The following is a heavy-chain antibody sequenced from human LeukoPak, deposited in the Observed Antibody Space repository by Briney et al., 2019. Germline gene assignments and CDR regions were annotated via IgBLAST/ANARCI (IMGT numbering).Heavy chain of an antibody. CDR3: ARDHGWLATIMYPHY. D-gene: IGHD5-12*01. V-gene: IGHV3-11*01. J-gene: IGHJ4*02. Sequence: GGSLRLSCAASGFIFSDYYMSWIRQAPGKGLEWVSYISSSGSTIYYADSVKGRFTISRDNAKSSLYLQMNSLRAEDTAVYYCARDHGWLATIMYPHYWGQGTLVTVSS. CDR2: ISSSGSTI. CDR1: GFIFSDYY.